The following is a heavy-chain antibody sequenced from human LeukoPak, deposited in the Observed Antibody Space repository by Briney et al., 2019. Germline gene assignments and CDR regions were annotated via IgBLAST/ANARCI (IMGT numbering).Heavy chain of an antibody. V-gene: IGHV3-23*01. J-gene: IGHJ4*02. Sequence: PGGSPRLSCAASGFTFSSYAMSWVRQAPGKGLEWVSAISGRGGSTYYADSVKGRFTISRDNSKNTLYLQRNSLRAEDTAVYYCAKGNSSSWYAPLDYWGQGTLVTVSS. CDR3: AKGNSSSWYAPLDY. CDR1: GFTFSSYA. CDR2: ISGRGGST. D-gene: IGHD6-13*01.